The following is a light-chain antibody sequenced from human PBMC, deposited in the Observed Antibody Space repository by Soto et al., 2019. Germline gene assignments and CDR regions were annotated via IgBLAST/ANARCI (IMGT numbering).Light chain of an antibody. CDR2: DDS. CDR1: NIGANS. CDR3: QVWHSSRGV. J-gene: IGLJ2*01. Sequence: YELTQTPSVSVAPGQTARITCGGDNIGANSVHWYQQKPGQAPILVVYDDSDRPSGIPERFSGSNSGNTAALTITRVEGGDEADYYCQVWHSSRGVFGGGTKLTVL. V-gene: IGLV3-21*02.